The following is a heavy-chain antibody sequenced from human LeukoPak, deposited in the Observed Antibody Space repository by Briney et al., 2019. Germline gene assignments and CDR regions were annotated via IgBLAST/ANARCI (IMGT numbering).Heavy chain of an antibody. D-gene: IGHD4-23*01. CDR1: GITFSSYG. V-gene: IGHV3-30*03. J-gene: IGHJ4*02. CDR3: ASRWYGDY. CDR2: ISYDGSNK. Sequence: PGRSLRLSCAASGITFSSYGMHWVRQAPGKGLEWVAVISYDGSNKYYADSVKGRFTISRDNSKNTLYLQMNSLRAEDTAVYYCASRWYGDYWGQGTLVTVSS.